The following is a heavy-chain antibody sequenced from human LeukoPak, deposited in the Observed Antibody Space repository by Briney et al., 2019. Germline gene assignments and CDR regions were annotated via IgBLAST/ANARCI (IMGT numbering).Heavy chain of an antibody. Sequence: GGSLRLSCAASGISFSTYGKGLECVSAISGSGGDSYYAASVKGRFTISRDNSKNTLYLQMNSLRVEDTAVYYCAKVSGRILIWPQPFGDGMDVWGQGTTVTVSS. CDR2: ISGSGGDS. J-gene: IGHJ6*02. V-gene: IGHV3-23*01. CDR3: AKVSGRILIWPQPFGDGMDV. CDR1: GISFSTY. D-gene: IGHD3-10*01.